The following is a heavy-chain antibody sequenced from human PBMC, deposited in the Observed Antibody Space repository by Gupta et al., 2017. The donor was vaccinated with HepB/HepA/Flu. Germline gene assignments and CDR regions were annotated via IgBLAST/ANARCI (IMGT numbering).Heavy chain of an antibody. D-gene: IGHD3-22*01. CDR1: GYTFTGYY. V-gene: IGHV1-2*02. J-gene: IGHJ4*02. Sequence: QVQLVQSGAEVKKTGASVKVFCKASGYTFTGYYMHWVRQAPGPGLESMGWINPNGGGTNYEQKFQGRVTMTRDTSISTAYMELSRLRSDDTAVYYCARDRRQVLYYYDSSGYYRNPCFDYWGQGTLVTVSA. CDR3: ARDRRQVLYYYDSSGYYRNPCFDY. CDR2: INPNGGGT.